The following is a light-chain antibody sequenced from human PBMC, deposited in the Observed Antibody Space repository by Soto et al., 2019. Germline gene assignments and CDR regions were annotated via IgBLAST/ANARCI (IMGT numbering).Light chain of an antibody. J-gene: IGKJ2*01. CDR1: QSVSSN. CDR3: QQYKNWPHT. CDR2: GAS. V-gene: IGKV3-15*01. Sequence: EKVLTQSPGTRSWSPGERATRFFRASQSVSSNLAWYQQKPGQSPRLLIYGASTRATGIPASFSGRRSGPEFTPTITSPQSEDFAVYYCQQYKNWPHTFGQGTKVDIK.